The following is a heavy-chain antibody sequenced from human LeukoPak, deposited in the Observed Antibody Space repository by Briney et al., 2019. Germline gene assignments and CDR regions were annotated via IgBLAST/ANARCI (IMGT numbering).Heavy chain of an antibody. Sequence: GGALRLSCAASGFTIGPYAMYWVRQGPGRGLEWVSVIKADGSGTFYADSVKGRFTTSRDNSKNSLYLQMNSLTSEDTALYYCATWAFYHNLDVWGQGTTVIVSS. D-gene: IGHD2/OR15-2a*01. CDR2: IKADGSGT. CDR1: GFTIGPYA. CDR3: ATWAFYHNLDV. V-gene: IGHV3-43*02. J-gene: IGHJ6*02.